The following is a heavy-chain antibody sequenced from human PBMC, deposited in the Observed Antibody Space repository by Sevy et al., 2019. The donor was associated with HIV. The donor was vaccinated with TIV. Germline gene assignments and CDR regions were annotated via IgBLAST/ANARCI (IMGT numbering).Heavy chain of an antibody. J-gene: IGHJ6*02. CDR2: NYYSGST. Sequence: SETLSLTCTVSGGSISSGGYYWSWIRQHPGKGLEWIGYNYYSGSTYYNPSLKSRVTISVDTSKNQFSLKLSSVTAADTAVYYCARVPNWNYGIYSMDVWGQGTTVTVSS. CDR3: ARVPNWNYGIYSMDV. D-gene: IGHD1-7*01. V-gene: IGHV4-31*03. CDR1: GGSISSGGYY.